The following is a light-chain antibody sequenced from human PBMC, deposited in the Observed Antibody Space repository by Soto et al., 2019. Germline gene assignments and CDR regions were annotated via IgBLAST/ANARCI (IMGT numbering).Light chain of an antibody. Sequence: DIQMTQSPSSLSASIGDRVSITCRASQSIGNFLNWYQQKPGKAPKHLIYAASNLHSGVPSRFSGSGSGTEFTLTISSLQLEDFAAYYCQQSYTSPAFTFGPGTRVNAK. CDR2: AAS. V-gene: IGKV1-39*01. CDR1: QSIGNF. CDR3: QQSYTSPAFT. J-gene: IGKJ3*01.